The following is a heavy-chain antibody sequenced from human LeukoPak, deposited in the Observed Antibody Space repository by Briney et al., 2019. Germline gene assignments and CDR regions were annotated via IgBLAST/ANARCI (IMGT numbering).Heavy chain of an antibody. D-gene: IGHD2-2*01. Sequence: PSETLSLTCAVYGGSFSGYYWSWIRQPAGKGLEWIGEINHSGSTNYNPSLKSRVTISVDTPKNQFSLKLSSVTAADTAVYYCARIRRGYCSSTSCPNWFDPWGQGTLVTVSS. J-gene: IGHJ5*02. CDR1: GGSFSGYY. CDR3: ARIRRGYCSSTSCPNWFDP. V-gene: IGHV4-34*01. CDR2: INHSGST.